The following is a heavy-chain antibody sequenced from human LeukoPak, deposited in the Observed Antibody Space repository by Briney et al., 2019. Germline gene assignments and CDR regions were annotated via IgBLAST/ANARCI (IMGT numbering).Heavy chain of an antibody. CDR1: GGSISSYY. Sequence: SETLSLTCTVSGGSISSYYWSWIRQPPGKGLEWIGYIYYSGSTNYNPSLKSRVTISVDTSKNQFSLRLSSVTAADTAVYYCARLSSSVYYYYMDAWGKGTTVTVSS. J-gene: IGHJ6*03. CDR2: IYYSGST. D-gene: IGHD6-6*01. CDR3: ARLSSSVYYYYMDA. V-gene: IGHV4-59*01.